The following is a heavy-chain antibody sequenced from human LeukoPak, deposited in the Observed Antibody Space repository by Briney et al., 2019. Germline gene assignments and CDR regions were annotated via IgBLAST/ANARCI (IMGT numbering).Heavy chain of an antibody. CDR2: MNPNSGNT. V-gene: IGHV1-8*01. CDR1: GYTFTSYD. Sequence: ASVKVSCKASGYTFTSYDINWVRQATGQGLEWMGWMNPNSGNTGYAQKFQGRVTMTRNTSISTAYMELSSPRSEDTAVYYCARGLVVMTSLYDYWGQGTLVTVSS. D-gene: IGHD3-22*01. CDR3: ARGLVVMTSLYDY. J-gene: IGHJ4*02.